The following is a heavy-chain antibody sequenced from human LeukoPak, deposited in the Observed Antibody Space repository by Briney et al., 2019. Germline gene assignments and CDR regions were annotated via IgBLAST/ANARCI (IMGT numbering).Heavy chain of an antibody. J-gene: IGHJ4*02. CDR1: GYTFTSYG. CDR3: ARLPGLVRFLEWLPKGYFDY. D-gene: IGHD3-3*01. CDR2: ISAYNGNT. V-gene: IGHV1-18*01. Sequence: ASVKVSCKASGYTFTSYGISWVRQAPGQGLEWMGWISAYNGNTNYAQKVQGRVTMTTDTSTSTAYMELRRLRSDDTAVYYCARLPGLVRFLEWLPKGYFDYWGQGTLVTVSS.